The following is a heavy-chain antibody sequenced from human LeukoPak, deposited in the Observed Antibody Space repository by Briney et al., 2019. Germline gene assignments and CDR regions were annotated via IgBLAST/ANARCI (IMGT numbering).Heavy chain of an antibody. V-gene: IGHV1-24*01. CDR1: GYTLTELS. CDR2: FDPEDGET. Sequence: GASVKVSCKVSGYTLTELSMHWVRQAPGKGLEWMGGFDPEDGETIYAQKFQGRVTMTEDASTDTAYMELSSLRSEDTAVYYCATVPDMVRGVMPFDYWGQGTLVTVSS. D-gene: IGHD3-10*01. CDR3: ATVPDMVRGVMPFDY. J-gene: IGHJ4*02.